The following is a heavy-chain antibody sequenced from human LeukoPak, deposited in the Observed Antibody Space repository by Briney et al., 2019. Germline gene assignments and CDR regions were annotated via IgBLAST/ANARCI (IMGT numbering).Heavy chain of an antibody. D-gene: IGHD6-13*01. CDR1: GFTFSSYA. J-gene: IGHJ4*02. Sequence: PGGSLRLSCAASGFTFSSYAMSWVRQAPGKGLEWVSAISGSGGSTYYADSVKGRFTISRDNSKNTQYLQMNSLRAEDTAVYYCAKDHGSWYVSELYLDYWGQGTLVTVSS. V-gene: IGHV3-23*01. CDR3: AKDHGSWYVSELYLDY. CDR2: ISGSGGST.